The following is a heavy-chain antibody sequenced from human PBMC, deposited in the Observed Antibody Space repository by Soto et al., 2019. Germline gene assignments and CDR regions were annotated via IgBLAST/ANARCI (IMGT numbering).Heavy chain of an antibody. D-gene: IGHD3-10*01. CDR2: IANSGST. Sequence: TLSLTCTVSGGSISGGDDYWSWIRQPPGKGPEWIGYIANSGSTSSNPSLKSRISMSVDTSKNQFSLKVNSVTAADTAVYYCARVGITMVRGVIRGNWFDPWGQGTLVTVSS. J-gene: IGHJ5*02. CDR1: GGSISGGDDY. V-gene: IGHV4-30-4*01. CDR3: ARVGITMVRGVIRGNWFDP.